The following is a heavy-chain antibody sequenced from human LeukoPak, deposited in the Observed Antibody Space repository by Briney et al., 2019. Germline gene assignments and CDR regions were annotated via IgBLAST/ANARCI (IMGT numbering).Heavy chain of an antibody. CDR1: GGTFSSYA. V-gene: IGHV1-69*13. CDR2: IIPIFGTA. D-gene: IGHD1-1*01. J-gene: IGHJ5*02. CDR3: ARDSGNDVHEPAP. Sequence: SVKVSCMASGGTFSSYAISWLRQAPGQGLDWMGGIIPIFGTANYAQKFPGRVTITADESTSTAYMELSSLRSEDTAVYYCARDSGNDVHEPAPWGQGTLVTVSS.